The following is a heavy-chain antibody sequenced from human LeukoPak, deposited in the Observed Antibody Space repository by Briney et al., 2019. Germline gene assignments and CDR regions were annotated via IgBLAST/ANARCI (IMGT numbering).Heavy chain of an antibody. V-gene: IGHV3-66*01. CDR3: AKVTWIQLWSFYFDY. J-gene: IGHJ4*02. CDR2: LYSGGTT. D-gene: IGHD5-18*01. CDR1: GFIVSTNY. Sequence: GGSLRLSCAASGFIVSTNYMSWVRQAPGKGLEWVSVLYSGGTTYYADSVKGRFTISRDNSKNTLYLQMNSLRAEDTAVYYCAKVTWIQLWSFYFDYWGQGTLVTVSS.